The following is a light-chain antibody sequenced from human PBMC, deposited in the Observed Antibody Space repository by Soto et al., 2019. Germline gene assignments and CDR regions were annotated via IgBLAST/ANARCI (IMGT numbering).Light chain of an antibody. CDR3: QHRSIWPVS. V-gene: IGKV1-12*01. CDR1: QGLGVW. Sequence: DIQMTQSPSSVSASVGDRVTITCRASQGLGVWLGWYQQKPGKAPQLLIFGASGLQTGVPSRFSGSGSGTDFTLTISSLQPEDFGVYYCQHRSIWPVSFGQGTRLEIK. J-gene: IGKJ5*01. CDR2: GAS.